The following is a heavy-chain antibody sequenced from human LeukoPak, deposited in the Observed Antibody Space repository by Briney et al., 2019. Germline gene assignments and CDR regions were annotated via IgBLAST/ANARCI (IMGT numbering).Heavy chain of an antibody. J-gene: IGHJ6*03. D-gene: IGHD2-15*01. CDR1: GFTYSRNY. CDR3: ARVGDCSGGSCYTRPYYYYYYMDV. Sequence: PGGSLRLSCAASGFTYSRNYMSWVRQAPGKGLEGVSVIYSGGSTYYGDSVKGRFTISRDNSKNTLYLQMNSLRAEDTAVYYCARVGDCSGGSCYTRPYYYYYYMDVWGKGTTVTVSS. V-gene: IGHV3-53*01. CDR2: IYSGGST.